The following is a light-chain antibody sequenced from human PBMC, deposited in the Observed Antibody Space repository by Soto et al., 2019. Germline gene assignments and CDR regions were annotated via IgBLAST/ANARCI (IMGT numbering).Light chain of an antibody. CDR2: SND. V-gene: IGLV1-44*01. Sequence: QSVVTQPPSASGTPGQRVTISCSGSSSNIGTNAVNWCQQLPGTAPRLLIYSNDQRPPGVPDRFSGSKSGTSASLGISGLQSEDEADYFCAAWDDSLSGWVFGGGTKLTVL. CDR1: SSNIGTNA. J-gene: IGLJ3*02. CDR3: AAWDDSLSGWV.